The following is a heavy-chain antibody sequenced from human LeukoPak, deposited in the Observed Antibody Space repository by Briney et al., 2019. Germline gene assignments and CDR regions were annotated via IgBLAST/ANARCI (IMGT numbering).Heavy chain of an antibody. CDR2: INPNSGGT. Sequence: ASVKVFCKASGYTFTGYYMHWVRQAPGQGLEWMGWINPNSGGTNYAQKFQGRVTMTRDTSISTAYMELSRLRSDDTAVYYCARDGSIVARSGSWFDPWGQGTLVTVSS. V-gene: IGHV1-2*02. D-gene: IGHD2-21*01. J-gene: IGHJ5*02. CDR3: ARDGSIVARSGSWFDP. CDR1: GYTFTGYY.